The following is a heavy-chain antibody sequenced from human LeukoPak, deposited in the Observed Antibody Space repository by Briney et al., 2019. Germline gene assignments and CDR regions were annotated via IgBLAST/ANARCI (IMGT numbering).Heavy chain of an antibody. J-gene: IGHJ3*02. CDR3: AXXXXXXWSGFSNYDSFHI. CDR2: INPNSGGT. D-gene: IGHD3-3*01. Sequence: ASVKVSCKASGYTFTGYYMHWVRQAPGRGLEWMGWINPNSGGTNYAQKFQGRVTMTRDTSISTAYMELSRLRSDDTAVYYCAXXXXXXWSGFSNYDSFHIWGQGTLVTVSS. CDR1: GYTFTGYY. V-gene: IGHV1-2*02.